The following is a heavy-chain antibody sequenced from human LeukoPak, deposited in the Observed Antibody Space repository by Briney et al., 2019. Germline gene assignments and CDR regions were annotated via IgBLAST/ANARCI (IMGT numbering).Heavy chain of an antibody. V-gene: IGHV3-9*01. J-gene: IGHJ4*02. CDR3: AKGKRPIAVAGGYFDY. CDR1: GFTFDDYA. D-gene: IGHD6-19*01. CDR2: ISWNSGSI. Sequence: GGSLRLSYAASGFTFDDYAMHWVRQAPGKGLEWVSGISWNSGSIGYADSVKGRFTISRDNAKNSLYLQMNSLRAEDTALYYCAKGKRPIAVAGGYFDYWGQGTLVTVSS.